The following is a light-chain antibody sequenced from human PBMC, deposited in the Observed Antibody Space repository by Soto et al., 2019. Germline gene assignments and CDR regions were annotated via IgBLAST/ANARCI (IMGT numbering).Light chain of an antibody. V-gene: IGKV1-5*03. CDR2: KAS. J-gene: IGKJ5*01. CDR1: QSISSW. Sequence: DIQMTQSPSTLSASVGDRVTITCRASQSISSWLAWYQQKPGKAPKLLIYKASTLKSGVPSRFSGSGSGTEFTLTISSLQSEDSAIYYCHQYNNWRTFGQGTRLEIK. CDR3: HQYNNWRT.